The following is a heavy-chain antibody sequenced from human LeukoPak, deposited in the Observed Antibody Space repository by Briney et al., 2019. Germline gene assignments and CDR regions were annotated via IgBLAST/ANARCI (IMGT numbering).Heavy chain of an antibody. D-gene: IGHD1-1*01. J-gene: IGHJ4*02. CDR2: IYSGGTT. CDR3: ARGGWNVDFDY. Sequence: GGSLRLSCAASGFTVSSNYMSWVRQAPGKGLEWVSVIYSGGTTHYADSVKGRFTISRDSSKNTLYLQMNSLRAEDTAVDYCARGGWNVDFDYWGQGTLVTVSS. V-gene: IGHV3-53*01. CDR1: GFTVSSNY.